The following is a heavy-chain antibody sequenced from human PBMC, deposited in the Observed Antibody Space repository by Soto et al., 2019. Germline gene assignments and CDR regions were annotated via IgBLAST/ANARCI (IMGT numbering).Heavy chain of an antibody. V-gene: IGHV1-18*01. D-gene: IGHD2-2*01. J-gene: IGHJ6*03. Sequence: ASVKVSCKASGYTFTSYGISWVRQAPGQGLEWMGWISAYNGNTNYAQKLQGRVTMTTDTSTSTAYMELRSLRSDDTAVYYCASGVEVVVPAAENYYYYMDVWGKGTTVTVSS. CDR1: GYTFTSYG. CDR2: ISAYNGNT. CDR3: ASGVEVVVPAAENYYYYMDV.